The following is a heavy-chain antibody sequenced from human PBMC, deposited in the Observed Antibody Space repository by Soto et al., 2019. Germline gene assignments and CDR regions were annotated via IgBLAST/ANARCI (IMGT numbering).Heavy chain of an antibody. CDR1: GFTFSSYA. CDR2: ISGSGGST. CDR3: AKTGYASSAWYYYGMDV. J-gene: IGHJ6*02. V-gene: IGHV3-23*01. Sequence: EVQLLESGGGLVQPGGSLRLSCAASGFTFSSYAMSWVRQAPEKGLEWVSAISGSGGSTYYADSVKGRFTISRDNSKNTLYLQMNSLRADDTAVYYCAKTGYASSAWYYYGMDVWGQGTTVTVSS. D-gene: IGHD3-22*01.